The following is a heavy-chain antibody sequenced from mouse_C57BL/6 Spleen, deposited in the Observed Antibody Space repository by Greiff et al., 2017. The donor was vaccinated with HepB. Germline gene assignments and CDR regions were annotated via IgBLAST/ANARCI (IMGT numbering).Heavy chain of an antibody. V-gene: IGHV1-78*01. D-gene: IGHD2-1*01. CDR2: IYPRDGST. CDR3: ARYGVYYPYAMDY. J-gene: IGHJ4*01. Sequence: VQLQQSDAELVKPGASVKISCKVSGYTFTDHTIHWMKQRPEQGLEWIGYIYPRDGSTKYNEKFKGKATLTADKPSSTASMPLNSLTSEDSAVYFCARYGVYYPYAMDYWGQGTSVTVSS. CDR1: GYTFTDHT.